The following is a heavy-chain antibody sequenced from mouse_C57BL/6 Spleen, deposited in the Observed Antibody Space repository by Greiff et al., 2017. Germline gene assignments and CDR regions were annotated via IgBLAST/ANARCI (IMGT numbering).Heavy chain of an antibody. J-gene: IGHJ3*01. CDR3: AWDVGWFAY. Sequence: VQLQQSGAELVRPGASVKLSCTASGFNIKDDYMHWVKQRPEQGLEWIGWIDPETGDTEYASKFQGKATITADTSSNTAYLQLSSLTSEDTAVYYCAWDVGWFAYWGQGTLVTVSA. CDR2: IDPETGDT. CDR1: GFNIKDDY. D-gene: IGHD4-1*01. V-gene: IGHV14-4*01.